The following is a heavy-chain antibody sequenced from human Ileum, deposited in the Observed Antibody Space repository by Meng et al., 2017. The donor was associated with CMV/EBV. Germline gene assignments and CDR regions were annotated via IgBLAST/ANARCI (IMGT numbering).Heavy chain of an antibody. V-gene: IGHV4-4*07. CDR3: ARAEADTGNFEY. CDR2: ISSSGSI. Sequence: QVELQGSGPGLVKPAETLSLTCNVSDGSISYYYWSWIRQSADKGLEWIGRISSSGSINYNPSLESRLTLSVDTSEKQLSLKLSSVTAADTAVYYCARAEADTGNFEYWGQGTLVTVSS. CDR1: DGSISYYY. D-gene: IGHD6-19*01. J-gene: IGHJ4*02.